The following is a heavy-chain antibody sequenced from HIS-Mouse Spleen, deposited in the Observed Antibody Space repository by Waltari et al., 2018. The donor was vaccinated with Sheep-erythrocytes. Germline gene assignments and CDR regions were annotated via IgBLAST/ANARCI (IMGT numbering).Heavy chain of an antibody. J-gene: IGHJ1*01. CDR3: ARASPIYDYVWGSYRPGYFQH. CDR1: GGSISSGGYY. V-gene: IGHV4-31*03. D-gene: IGHD3-16*02. Sequence: PGLVKPSQTLSLTCTVSGGSISSGGYYWSWIRQHTGKGLEWIGYIYYSGSTYYNPSLKSRVTISVDTSKNQFSLKLSSVTAADTAVYYCARASPIYDYVWGSYRPGYFQHWGQGTLVTVSS. CDR2: IYYSGST.